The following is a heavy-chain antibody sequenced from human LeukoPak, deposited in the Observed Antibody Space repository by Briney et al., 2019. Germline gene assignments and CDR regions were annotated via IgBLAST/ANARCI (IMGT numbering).Heavy chain of an antibody. V-gene: IGHV4-39*02. CDR2: IFRTGST. CDR1: GGSISNSRNY. D-gene: IGHD3-10*01. Sequence: SETLSLTCSVSGGSISNSRNYWGWIRQPPGKGLEWIGSIFRTGSTYYTASLKSRVSISVDTSKNHFVLNLTSVTAADTAVYFCARRVGFYGSGSLNYFDPWGQGILVSVSS. J-gene: IGHJ5*01. CDR3: ARRVGFYGSGSLNYFDP.